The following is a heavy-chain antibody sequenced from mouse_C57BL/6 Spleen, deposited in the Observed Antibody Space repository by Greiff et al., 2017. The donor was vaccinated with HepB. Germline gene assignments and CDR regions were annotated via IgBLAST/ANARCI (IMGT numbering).Heavy chain of an antibody. CDR2: INYDGSST. D-gene: IGHD3-3*01. V-gene: IGHV5-16*01. Sequence: DVKLVESEGGLVQPGSSMKLSCTASGFTFSDYYMAWVRQVPEKGLEWVANINYDGSSTYYLDSLKSRFIISRDNAKNILYLQMSSLKSEDTATYYCAREGGPVFDYWGQGTTLTVSS. CDR1: GFTFSDYY. J-gene: IGHJ2*01. CDR3: AREGGPVFDY.